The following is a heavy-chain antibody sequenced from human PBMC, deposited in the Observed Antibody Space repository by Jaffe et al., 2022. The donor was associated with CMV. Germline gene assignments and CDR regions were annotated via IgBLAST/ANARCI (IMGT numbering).Heavy chain of an antibody. CDR2: IYSGGST. V-gene: IGHV3-53*01. CDR1: GFTVSSNY. D-gene: IGHD2-15*01. Sequence: EVQLVESGGGLIQPGGSLRLSCAASGFTVSSNYMSWVRQAPGKGLEWVSVIYSGGSTYYADSVKGRFTISRDNSKNTLYLQMNSLRAEDTAVYYCARFGLGYCSGGSCSLSPYYYYGMDVWGQGTTVTVSS. J-gene: IGHJ6*02. CDR3: ARFGLGYCSGGSCSLSPYYYYGMDV.